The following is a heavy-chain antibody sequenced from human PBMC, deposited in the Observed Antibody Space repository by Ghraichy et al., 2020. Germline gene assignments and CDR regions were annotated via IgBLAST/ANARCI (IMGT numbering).Heavy chain of an antibody. J-gene: IGHJ6*02. CDR3: ARGNDILTGYYRDLYYYGMDV. CDR2: INHSGST. D-gene: IGHD3-9*01. CDR1: GGSFSGYY. Sequence: SETLSLTCAVYGGSFSGYYWSWIRQPPGKGLEWIGEINHSGSTNYNPSLKSRVTISVDTSKNQFSLKLSSVTAADTAVYYCARGNDILTGYYRDLYYYGMDVWGQGTTVTVSS. V-gene: IGHV4-34*01.